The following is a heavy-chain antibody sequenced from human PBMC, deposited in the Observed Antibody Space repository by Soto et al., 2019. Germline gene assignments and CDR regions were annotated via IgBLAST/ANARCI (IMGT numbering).Heavy chain of an antibody. V-gene: IGHV1-46*01. J-gene: IGHJ4*02. Sequence: QVQLVQSGAEVKKPGASVKVSCKASGSTFTSYYMHWLRQAPGQGLEWMGIINPSGGSTSYAQKFQGRVTMTRDTSTSTVYMELSSLGSEDTAVYYCVRRRVIAAAGFDYWGQGTLVTVSS. D-gene: IGHD6-13*01. CDR1: GSTFTSYY. CDR2: INPSGGST. CDR3: VRRRVIAAAGFDY.